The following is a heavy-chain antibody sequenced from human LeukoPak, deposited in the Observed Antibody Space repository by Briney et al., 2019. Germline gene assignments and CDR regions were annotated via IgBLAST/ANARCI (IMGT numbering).Heavy chain of an antibody. Sequence: GGSLRLSCAASGFTFSSYSMNWVRQAPGKGLEWVSSISSSSSYIYYADSVKGRFTISRDNAKNSLYLQMNSLRAEDTAVYYCARSAYYYGSGSYFLFDYWGQGTLVTVSS. CDR2: ISSSSSYI. V-gene: IGHV3-21*01. J-gene: IGHJ4*02. CDR3: ARSAYYYGSGSYFLFDY. CDR1: GFTFSSYS. D-gene: IGHD3-10*01.